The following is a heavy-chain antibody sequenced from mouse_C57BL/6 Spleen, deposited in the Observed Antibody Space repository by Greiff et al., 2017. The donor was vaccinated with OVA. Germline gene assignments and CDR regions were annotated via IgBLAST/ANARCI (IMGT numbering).Heavy chain of an antibody. CDR3: TRDADYYGSSSFAY. Sequence: DVMLVESGEGLVKPGGSLKLSCAASGFTFSSYAMSWVRQTPEKRLEWVAYISSGGDYIYYADTVKGRFTISRDNARNTLYLQMSSLKSEDTAMYYCTRDADYYGSSSFAYWGQGTLVTVSA. V-gene: IGHV5-9-1*02. J-gene: IGHJ3*01. CDR1: GFTFSSYA. CDR2: ISSGGDYI. D-gene: IGHD1-1*01.